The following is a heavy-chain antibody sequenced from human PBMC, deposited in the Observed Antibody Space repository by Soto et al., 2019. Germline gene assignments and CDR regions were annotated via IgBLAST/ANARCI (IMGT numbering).Heavy chain of an antibody. Sequence: PGGSLRLSCAACGSRFSTYAMSWVRQAPGEGLKWVSTVSGGSRGTFYADSVKGRFTISRDNSKNTLYLQMNSLRAEDSVVYFCAKDVSGFGSHKGDFWGHGT. CDR1: GSRFSTYA. CDR3: AKDVSGFGSHKGDF. V-gene: IGHV3-23*01. J-gene: IGHJ4*01. CDR2: VSGGSRGT. D-gene: IGHD3-22*01.